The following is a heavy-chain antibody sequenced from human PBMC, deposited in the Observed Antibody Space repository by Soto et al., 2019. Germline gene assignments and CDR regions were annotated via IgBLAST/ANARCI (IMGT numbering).Heavy chain of an antibody. CDR1: GYSFTDFY. CDR2: VNPNSGGS. V-gene: IGHV1-2*02. Sequence: QVNLVQSGAEVRKPGASVRVSCKASGYSFTDFYIFWVRQAPGQGPEWMAWVNPNSGGSKSAEKSQGRVALTTDTPITTSYLDLKNLTSDDTGVYVCARRALTGFDLRGQGTLVIVSS. CDR3: ARRALTGFDL. D-gene: IGHD7-27*01. J-gene: IGHJ4*02.